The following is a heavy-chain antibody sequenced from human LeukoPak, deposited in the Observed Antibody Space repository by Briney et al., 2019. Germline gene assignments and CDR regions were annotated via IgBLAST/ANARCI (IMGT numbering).Heavy chain of an antibody. J-gene: IGHJ4*02. CDR3: ARGPTVTTDY. CDR2: IYYSGSS. D-gene: IGHD4-17*01. Sequence: PSETLSLTCTVSGGSISSSSHYWGRFRQPPGKGLGWIGYIYYSGSSFCNPSLKSRVTMSVDTSKNQFSLRLNSVTAADTAVYYCARGPTVTTDYWGQGTLVTVSS. CDR1: GGSISSSSHY. V-gene: IGHV4-39*01.